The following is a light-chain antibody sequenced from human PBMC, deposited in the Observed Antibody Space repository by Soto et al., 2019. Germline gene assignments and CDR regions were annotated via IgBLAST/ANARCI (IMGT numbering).Light chain of an antibody. CDR3: QQSYTTVYT. CDR1: QTIGAN. J-gene: IGKJ2*01. CDR2: DAS. V-gene: IGKV1-39*01. Sequence: DIQMTQSPSSLSASVGDRVTITCRASQTIGANLNWYRQKLGKAPTLLIYDASTLQSGVPSRFSGLGSGTDFALTITSLQHDHSATYFCQQSYTTVYTFGLGTKVDIK.